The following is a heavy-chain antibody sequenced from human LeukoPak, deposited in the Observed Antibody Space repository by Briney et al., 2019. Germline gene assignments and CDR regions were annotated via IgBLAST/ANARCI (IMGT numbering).Heavy chain of an antibody. D-gene: IGHD6-6*01. CDR3: ARDLGEYSSSSGDY. CDR2: INPNSGGT. CDR1: GYTFTGYY. J-gene: IGHJ4*02. V-gene: IGHV1-2*04. Sequence: GASVKVSCKASGYTFTGYYMHWVRQAPGQGLEWMGWINPNSGGTNYAQKFQGWVTMTRDTSISTAYMELSRLRSDDTAVYYCARDLGEYSSSSGDYWGQGTLVTVPS.